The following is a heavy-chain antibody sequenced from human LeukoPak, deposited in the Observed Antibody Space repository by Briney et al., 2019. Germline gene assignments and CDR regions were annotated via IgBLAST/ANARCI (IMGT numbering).Heavy chain of an antibody. D-gene: IGHD5-18*01. CDR1: GFTFSSYW. Sequence: GGSLRLSCAASGFTFSSYWMSWVRQAPGKGLEWVANIKQDGSEKYYVDSVKGRFTISRDNAKNSLYLRMNSLRAEDTAVYYCARDRPVDTAMVRYYYYYGMDVWGQGTTVTVSS. V-gene: IGHV3-7*01. CDR3: ARDRPVDTAMVRYYYYYGMDV. J-gene: IGHJ6*02. CDR2: IKQDGSEK.